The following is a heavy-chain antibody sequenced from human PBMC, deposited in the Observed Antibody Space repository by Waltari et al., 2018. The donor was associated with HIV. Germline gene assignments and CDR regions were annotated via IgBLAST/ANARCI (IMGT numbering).Heavy chain of an antibody. J-gene: IGHJ4*02. V-gene: IGHV4-38-2*01. CDR3: ESQIGGFRRVDY. CDR2: IYRSGST. CDR1: GYSVSRGHY. D-gene: IGHD3-10*01. Sequence: QVQLQEAGPGLVKPSETLSLTCAVSGYSVSRGHYWGWIRQPPGKGLVWIGSIYRSGSTYYNQSRKRRDTISIDTAQSQFSLKRNSVTGADTAVYYCESQIGGFRRVDYWGQGTLVTVSS.